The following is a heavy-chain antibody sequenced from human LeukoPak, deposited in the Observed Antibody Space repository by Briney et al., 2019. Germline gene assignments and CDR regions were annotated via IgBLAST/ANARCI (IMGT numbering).Heavy chain of an antibody. CDR1: GFTFSSYW. D-gene: IGHD5-24*01. Sequence: PGGSLRLSCAASGFTFSSYWMSWVRQTPGKGLEWVANIKEDGSEKYYLDSVKGRFTISRDNAKNSLYLQMNSLRAEDTAVLYCASLPLTERRHFEYWGQGTLVTVSS. CDR3: ASLPLTERRHFEY. V-gene: IGHV3-7*05. J-gene: IGHJ4*02. CDR2: IKEDGSEK.